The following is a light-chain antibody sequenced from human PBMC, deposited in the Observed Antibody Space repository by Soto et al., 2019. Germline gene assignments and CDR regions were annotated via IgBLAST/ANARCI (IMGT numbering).Light chain of an antibody. J-gene: IGKJ2*01. CDR1: QSVSSY. V-gene: IGKV3-11*01. CDR3: QQRSNWPPMYT. Sequence: EIVLTQSPATLSLSPGERATLSCRASQSVSSYLAWYQQKPGQAPRLLIYDASNRATGIPARFSGSGSGTDFPLTISSLEPEDFAVDYCQQRSNWPPMYTFCQGTKLEIK. CDR2: DAS.